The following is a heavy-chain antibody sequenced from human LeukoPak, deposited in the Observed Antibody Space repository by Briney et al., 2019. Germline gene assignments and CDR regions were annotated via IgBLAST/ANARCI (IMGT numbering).Heavy chain of an antibody. CDR1: GGSISSGGYY. CDR3: ARRSVVESSGYWGI. V-gene: IGHV4-31*03. Sequence: SETLSLTCTVSGGSISSGGYYWSWIRQHPGKGLEWIGYIYYSGSTYYNPSLKSRVTISVDTSKNQFSLKLSSVTAADTAVYYCARRSVVESSGYWGIWGQGTMVTVSS. CDR2: IYYSGST. J-gene: IGHJ3*02. D-gene: IGHD3-22*01.